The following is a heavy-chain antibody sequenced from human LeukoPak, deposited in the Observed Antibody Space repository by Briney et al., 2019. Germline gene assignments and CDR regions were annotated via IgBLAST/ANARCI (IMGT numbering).Heavy chain of an antibody. Sequence: PSETLSLTCTVPGGSISSYYWSWIRQPPGKGLEWIGYIYYSGSTNYNPSLKSRVTISVDTSKNQFSLKLSPVTAADTAVYYCARSIAAAGPVASDYWGQGTLVTVSS. V-gene: IGHV4-59*01. CDR2: IYYSGST. J-gene: IGHJ4*02. CDR1: GGSISSYY. D-gene: IGHD6-13*01. CDR3: ARSIAAAGPVASDY.